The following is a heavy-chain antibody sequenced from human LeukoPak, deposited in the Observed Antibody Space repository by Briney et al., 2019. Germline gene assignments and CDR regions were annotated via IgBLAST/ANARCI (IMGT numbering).Heavy chain of an antibody. CDR2: INPNSGGT. Sequence: GASVKVSCKASGYTFTGYYTHWVRQAPGQGLEWMGWINPNSGGTNYAQKFQGRVTMTRDTSISTAYMELSRLRSDDTAVYYCARDEPLGSGDYFDYWGQGTLVTVSS. D-gene: IGHD3-10*01. CDR3: ARDEPLGSGDYFDY. V-gene: IGHV1-2*02. J-gene: IGHJ4*02. CDR1: GYTFTGYY.